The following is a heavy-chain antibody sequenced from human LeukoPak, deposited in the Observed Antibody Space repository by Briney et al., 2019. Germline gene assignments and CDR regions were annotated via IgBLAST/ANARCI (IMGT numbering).Heavy chain of an antibody. Sequence: QPGGSLRLSCAASGLTFSTYWMSWVRQAPGKGLEWVANIKQDGSEKNYVDSVKGRFTISRDNAKNSLYLQMNSLRADDTAVYYCARRGRPFFYYMDVWGKGTTVTVS. J-gene: IGHJ6*03. CDR2: IKQDGSEK. D-gene: IGHD2/OR15-2a*01. CDR3: ARRGRPFFYYMDV. CDR1: GLTFSTYW. V-gene: IGHV3-7*01.